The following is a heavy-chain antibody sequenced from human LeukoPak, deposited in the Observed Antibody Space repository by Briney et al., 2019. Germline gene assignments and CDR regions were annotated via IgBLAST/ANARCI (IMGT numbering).Heavy chain of an antibody. V-gene: IGHV1-2*02. Sequence: ASVKVSCKASGYTFTGYYMHWVRQAPGQGLEWMGWINPNSGDTNYAQKFQGRVTMTRDTSTSTVYMELSSLRSEDTAVYYCARDVSGTSDYWGQGTLVTVSS. J-gene: IGHJ4*02. D-gene: IGHD2-8*01. CDR1: GYTFTGYY. CDR3: ARDVSGTSDY. CDR2: INPNSGDT.